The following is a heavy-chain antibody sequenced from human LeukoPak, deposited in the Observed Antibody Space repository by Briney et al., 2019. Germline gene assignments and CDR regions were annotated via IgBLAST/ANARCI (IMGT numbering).Heavy chain of an antibody. CDR1: GFTFSSYA. J-gene: IGHJ5*02. D-gene: IGHD3-9*01. CDR2: ISGSGGSI. V-gene: IGHV3-23*01. Sequence: GGSLRLSCVASGFTFSSYAMNWVRQAPGKGLEWISAISGSGGSIYYADSVKGRFTISRDNSKNTLYLQMHSLRAEDTAVYYCAKDYAILTGYPNWFDPWGQGTLVTVSS. CDR3: AKDYAILTGYPNWFDP.